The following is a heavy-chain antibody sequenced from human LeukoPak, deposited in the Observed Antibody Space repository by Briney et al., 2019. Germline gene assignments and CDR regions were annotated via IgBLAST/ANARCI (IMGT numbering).Heavy chain of an antibody. Sequence: PGGSLRLSCAASGFTFSSYAMSWVRQAPGKGLEWVSPTSGSGGSTYYADSVKGRFTLSRDNSKNTLYLQMNSLRAEDTAVYYCARALYYYDSSGYYYDYWGQGTLVTVSS. V-gene: IGHV3-23*01. D-gene: IGHD3-22*01. CDR3: ARALYYYDSSGYYYDY. CDR2: TSGSGGST. CDR1: GFTFSSYA. J-gene: IGHJ4*02.